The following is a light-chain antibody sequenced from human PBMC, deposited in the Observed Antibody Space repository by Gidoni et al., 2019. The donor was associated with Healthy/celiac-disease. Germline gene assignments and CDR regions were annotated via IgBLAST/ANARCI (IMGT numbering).Light chain of an antibody. CDR1: QSISSY. Sequence: IHMTQSPSSLSASVADRVTITCRASQSISSYLNWYQQKPGKAPKLLIYAASSLQSGVPSRFSGSGSGTDFTLTISSLQPEDFATYYCQQSYNTPLTFGQGTKVEIK. CDR3: QQSYNTPLT. V-gene: IGKV1-39*01. CDR2: AAS. J-gene: IGKJ1*01.